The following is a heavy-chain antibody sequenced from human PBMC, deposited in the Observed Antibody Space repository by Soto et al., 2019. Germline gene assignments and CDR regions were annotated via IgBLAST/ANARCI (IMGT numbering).Heavy chain of an antibody. CDR1: EVTFSSYP. CDR3: VREAPRICV. Sequence: EVQMLESGGGLVQPGGYLRLSCAASEVTFSSYPMTWVRQAPGKGLEWVSSISGSGGSTYYADSVKGRFTNARDNSKNTLYLEMDSLRVEDAGVYYCVREAPRICVWGQGTTVAVCS. J-gene: IGHJ6*02. D-gene: IGHD3-3*01. CDR2: ISGSGGST. V-gene: IGHV3-23*01.